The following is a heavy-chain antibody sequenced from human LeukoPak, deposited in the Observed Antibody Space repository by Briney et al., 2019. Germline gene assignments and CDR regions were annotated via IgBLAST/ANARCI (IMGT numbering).Heavy chain of an antibody. CDR3: ARAYSSSFAPFDY. CDR2: IYTSGST. Sequence: SQTLSLTCTVSGGSISSGSYYWSWIRQPAGKGLEWIGRIYTSGSTNYNPSLKSRVTISVDMSKNQFSLKLSSVTAADTAVYYCARAYSSSFAPFDYWGQGTPVTVSS. J-gene: IGHJ4*02. V-gene: IGHV4-61*02. CDR1: GGSISSGSYY. D-gene: IGHD6-6*01.